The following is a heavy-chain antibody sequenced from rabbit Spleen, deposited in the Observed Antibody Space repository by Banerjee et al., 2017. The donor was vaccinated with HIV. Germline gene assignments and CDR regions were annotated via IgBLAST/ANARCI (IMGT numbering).Heavy chain of an antibody. CDR1: GFSFSSSYW. V-gene: IGHV1S45*01. CDR3: ARDLVSVIGWNFSL. Sequence: QEQLVESGGGLVQPEGSLTLTCTVSGFSFSSSYWICWVRQAPGKGLEWIACINAATGKPVYATWAKGRFTISRTSSTTVTLRMTSLTAADTATYFCARDLVSVIGWNFSLWGPGTLVTVS. D-gene: IGHD1-1*01. CDR2: INAATGKP. J-gene: IGHJ4*01.